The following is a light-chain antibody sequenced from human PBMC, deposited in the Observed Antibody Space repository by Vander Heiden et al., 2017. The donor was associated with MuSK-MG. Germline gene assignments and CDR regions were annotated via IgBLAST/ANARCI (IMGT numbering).Light chain of an antibody. CDR2: WAS. J-gene: IGKJ1*01. V-gene: IGKV4-1*01. CDR1: QSVLYSSNNKNY. CDR3: QQDSTTPT. Sequence: GSLGERATINCKSSQSVLYSSNNKNYLDWYQQKPGQPPKLLIYWASTRESGVPDRFSGSGYGTDFTLTSSSRQDEDVALYSLQQDSTTPTFGQGTKVEIK.